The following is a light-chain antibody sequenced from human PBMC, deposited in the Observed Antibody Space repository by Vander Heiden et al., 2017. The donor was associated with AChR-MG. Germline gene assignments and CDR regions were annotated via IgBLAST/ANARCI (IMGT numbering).Light chain of an antibody. CDR1: QSRNNW. V-gene: IGKV1-5*01. J-gene: IGKJ2*01. CDR2: DAS. CDR3: QQDNSH. Sequence: DIQMTQLLPTLSASVGDRVTITCRASQSRNNWLAWYQQKPRKAPMHLIYDASSLQRGVPSRCSGSASGTEFTLTISSLQLDDCATYYCQQDNSHFGQGTKLEIK.